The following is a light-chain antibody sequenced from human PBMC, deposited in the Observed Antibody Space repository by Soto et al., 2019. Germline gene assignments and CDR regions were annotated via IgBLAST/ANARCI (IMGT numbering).Light chain of an antibody. V-gene: IGLV2-14*01. CDR3: SSYASSNTLV. CDR2: EVS. J-gene: IGLJ1*01. Sequence: QSALTQPASVSGSPGQSITISCTGTSSDVGRYNYVSWYQQHPGKAPKLMIYEVSNRPSGVSNRFSGSKSGNTASLTISGLQAEDEVDYYCSSYASSNTLVFGTGTKLTAL. CDR1: SSDVGRYNY.